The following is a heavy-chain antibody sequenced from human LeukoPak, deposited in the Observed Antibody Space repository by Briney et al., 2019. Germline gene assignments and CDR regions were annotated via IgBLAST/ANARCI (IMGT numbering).Heavy chain of an antibody. Sequence: GESLKISCKGSGYSFTNTWIAWVRHMPGKGLEWMGSIFPADSDTRNSPSFRGQVTISADKSTSTAYLQWSSLKASDTAIYYCARVGYSSYGMDVRGKGTTVTVSS. CDR3: ARVGYSSYGMDV. D-gene: IGHD3-22*01. J-gene: IGHJ6*03. CDR1: GYSFTNTW. V-gene: IGHV5-51*01. CDR2: IFPADSDT.